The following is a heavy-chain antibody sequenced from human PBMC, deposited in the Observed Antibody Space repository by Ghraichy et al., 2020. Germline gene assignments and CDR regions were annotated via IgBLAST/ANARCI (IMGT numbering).Heavy chain of an antibody. CDR1: GGSISSSSDF. J-gene: IGHJ3*02. D-gene: IGHD3-10*01. Sequence: SETLFLTCTVSGGSISSSSDFWSWIRQPPGKGLEWIGTVYSLASTYFNPSLKSRATISVESSKSQFSLKLRSVTAADTAVYYCARPPSDYGSGRDAFDIWGQGTMVTVSS. CDR2: VYSLAST. CDR3: ARPPSDYGSGRDAFDI. V-gene: IGHV4-39*01.